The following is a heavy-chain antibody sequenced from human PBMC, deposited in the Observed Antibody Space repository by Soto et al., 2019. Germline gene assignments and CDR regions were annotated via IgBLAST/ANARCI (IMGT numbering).Heavy chain of an antibody. CDR1: GFTFSSYD. CDR2: ISHDGSNK. Sequence: QVQLVESGGGVVQPGRSLRLSCAASGFTFSSYDMHWVRQAPGKGLERVAVISHDGSNKYYADSVKGRFTIARDNSKNTLYLQMNSLRAEDTAVYYCARDLSTIVVVVAATSSYYGMEVWGQGTTGIVSS. V-gene: IGHV3-30-3*01. CDR3: ARDLSTIVVVVAATSSYYGMEV. D-gene: IGHD2-15*01. J-gene: IGHJ6*02.